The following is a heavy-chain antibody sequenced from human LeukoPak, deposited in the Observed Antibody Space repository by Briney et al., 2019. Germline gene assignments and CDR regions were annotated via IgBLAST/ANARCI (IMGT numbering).Heavy chain of an antibody. J-gene: IGHJ4*02. CDR2: IKHDGSER. D-gene: IGHD3-16*01. V-gene: IGHV3-7*03. CDR3: ATLGGWVGAASDFDY. CDR1: GFTFSSNW. Sequence: GGSLRLSCAASGFTFSSNWMSWVRQAPGKGLEWVANIKHDGSERYCVDSVKGRFTISRDNAKNSLYLQMNSLRVEDTALFYCATLGGWVGAASDFDYWGQGILVTVSS.